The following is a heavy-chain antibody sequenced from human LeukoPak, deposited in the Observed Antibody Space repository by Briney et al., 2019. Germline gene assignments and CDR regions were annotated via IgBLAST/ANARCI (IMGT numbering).Heavy chain of an antibody. CDR1: GYTFTSYG. D-gene: IGHD3-3*01. J-gene: IGHJ4*02. V-gene: IGHV1-18*01. CDR2: ISAYNGNT. Sequence: ASVKVSCKASGYTFTSYGISWVRQAPGQGLEWMGWISAYNGNTNYAQKLQGRVTMTTDTSTSTAYMELRSLRSGDTAVYYCARMASFLEWLLPSYYFDYWGQGTLVTVSS. CDR3: ARMASFLEWLLPSYYFDY.